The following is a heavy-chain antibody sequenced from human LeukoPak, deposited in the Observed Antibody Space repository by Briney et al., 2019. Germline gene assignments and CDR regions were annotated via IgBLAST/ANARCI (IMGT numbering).Heavy chain of an antibody. CDR3: ARAEGNQQLVRREDYYGMDV. CDR2: IYYSGST. D-gene: IGHD6-13*01. V-gene: IGHV4-59*01. CDR1: GGSISSYY. J-gene: IGHJ6*04. Sequence: SETLSLTCTVSGGSISSYYWSWIRQPPGKGLEWIGYIYYSGSTNYNPSLKSRVTISVGTSKNQFSLKLSSVTAADTAVYYCARAEGNQQLVRREDYYGMDVWGKGTTVTVSS.